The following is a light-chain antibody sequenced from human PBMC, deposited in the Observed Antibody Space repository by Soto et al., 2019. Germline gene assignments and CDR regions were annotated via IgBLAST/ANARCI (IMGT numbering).Light chain of an antibody. J-gene: IGLJ1*01. CDR1: VREGGSLGP. V-gene: IGLV2-23*01. Sequence: ALTQPASESGCPGRSKTISCTGNVREGGSLGPVSWYQHHPGQVPKLIISEGNRRPSGVSSRFSGSKSGNTASLTISGLQAEDEADYYCCSYVGARTDVFGAGTKVTVL. CDR2: EGN. CDR3: CSYVGARTDV.